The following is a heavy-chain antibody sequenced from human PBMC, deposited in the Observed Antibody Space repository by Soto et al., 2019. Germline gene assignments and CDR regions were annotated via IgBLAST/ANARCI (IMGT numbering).Heavy chain of an antibody. CDR1: GGSISSYY. CDR2: IYYSGST. D-gene: IGHD3-3*01. V-gene: IGHV4-59*01. CDR3: AREVVEDFWSGYFDY. Sequence: SETLSLTCTVSGGSISSYYWSWIRQPPGKGLEWIGYIYYSGSTNYNPSLKSRVTISVDTSKNQFSLKLSSVTAADTAVYYCAREVVEDFWSGYFDYWGQGTLVTV. J-gene: IGHJ4*02.